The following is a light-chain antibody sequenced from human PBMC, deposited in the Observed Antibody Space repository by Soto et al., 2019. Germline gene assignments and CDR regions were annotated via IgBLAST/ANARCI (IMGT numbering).Light chain of an antibody. CDR1: QSVGTW. CDR2: DAS. CDR3: QHYNSFSTWA. V-gene: IGKV1-5*01. J-gene: IGKJ1*01. Sequence: DIQMTQSPSTLSASVGDRVTVTCRASQSVGTWLAWYQQKPGRAPNLLIYDASTLASAVPSRFSGSGSGTEFTLTISSLQSDDFATYYCQHYNSFSTWAFGQGTKVEIK.